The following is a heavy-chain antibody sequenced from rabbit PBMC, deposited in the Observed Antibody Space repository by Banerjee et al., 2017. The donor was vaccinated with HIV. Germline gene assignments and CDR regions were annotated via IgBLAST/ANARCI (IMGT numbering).Heavy chain of an antibody. CDR1: GFAFNSVYD. J-gene: IGHJ6*01. Sequence: QEQLVESGGGLVQPEGSLTLTCTASGFAFNSVYDMCWVRQAPGKGLEWIGYIYSTIYYTYYATWAKGRFTISKTSSTTVTLQMTSLTVADTATYFCARDTGTSFSSYGMDLWGPGTLVTVS. D-gene: IGHD8-1*01. CDR2: IYSTIYYT. CDR3: ARDTGTSFSSYGMDL. V-gene: IGHV1S45*01.